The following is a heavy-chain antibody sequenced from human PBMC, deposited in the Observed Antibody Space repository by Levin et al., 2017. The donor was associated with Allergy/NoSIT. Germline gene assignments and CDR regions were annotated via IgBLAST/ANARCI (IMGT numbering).Heavy chain of an antibody. CDR1: GGSITSYF. CDR2: IYTSGSS. D-gene: IGHD5-12*01. Sequence: SQTLSLTCTVSGGSITSYFWTWIRPPAGKGLEWIGRIYTSGSSNYNPSLKSRVTMSVDTSKNQFSLKLSSVTAADTAVYYCARTPEVATGYYFDYWGQGTLVTVSS. J-gene: IGHJ4*02. V-gene: IGHV4-4*07. CDR3: ARTPEVATGYYFDY.